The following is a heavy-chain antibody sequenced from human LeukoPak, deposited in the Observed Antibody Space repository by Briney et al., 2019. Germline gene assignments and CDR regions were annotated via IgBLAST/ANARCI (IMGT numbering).Heavy chain of an antibody. D-gene: IGHD1-1*01. V-gene: IGHV3-64D*06. CDR1: GFTFSSYA. CDR3: VNEVGTYYYGMDV. Sequence: GRSLRLSCSASGFTFSSYAMHCVRQAPGKGLEYVSAISSNGGSTYYADSVKGRFTISRDNSKNTLYLQVSSLRAEDTAVYYCVNEVGTYYYGMDVWGQGTTVTVSS. J-gene: IGHJ6*02. CDR2: ISSNGGST.